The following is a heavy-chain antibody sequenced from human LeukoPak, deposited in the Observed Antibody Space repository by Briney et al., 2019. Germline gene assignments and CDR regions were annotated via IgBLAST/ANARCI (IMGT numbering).Heavy chain of an antibody. CDR3: AKGGIPRPGIAAAGRPNYFDY. V-gene: IGHV3-23*01. CDR2: ISGSGGST. Sequence: GGSLRLSCAASGFTFSSYAMSWVRQAPGKGLEWVSAISGSGGSTYYADSVKGRFTISRDNSKNTLYLQMNSLRAEDTAVYYCAKGGIPRPGIAAAGRPNYFDYWGQGTLVTVSS. CDR1: GFTFSSYA. D-gene: IGHD6-13*01. J-gene: IGHJ4*02.